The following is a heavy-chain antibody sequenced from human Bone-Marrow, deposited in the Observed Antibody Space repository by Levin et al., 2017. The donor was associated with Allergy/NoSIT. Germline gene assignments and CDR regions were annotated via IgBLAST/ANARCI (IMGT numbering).Heavy chain of an antibody. CDR2: IYYSGST. CDR1: GGSISSYY. D-gene: IGHD2-2*01. CDR3: ARVVPAAILRNAFDI. Sequence: GSLRLSCTVSGGSISSYYWSWIRQPPGKGLEWIGYIYYSGSTNYNPSLKSRVTISVDTSKNQFSLKLSSVTAADTAVYYCARVVPAAILRNAFDIWGQGTMVTVSS. J-gene: IGHJ3*02. V-gene: IGHV4-59*01.